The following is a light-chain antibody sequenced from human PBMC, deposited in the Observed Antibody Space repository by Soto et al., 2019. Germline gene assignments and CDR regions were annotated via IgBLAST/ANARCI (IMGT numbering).Light chain of an antibody. CDR2: TTS. CDR1: SGPVSTNYY. J-gene: IGLJ3*02. CDR3: VLYMGSGIWV. V-gene: IGLV8-61*01. Sequence: QTVVTQEPSFSVSPGGTVTLTCALSSGPVSTNYYPSWYQQTPGQAPRTLIHTTSTRSSGVPDRFSGSVLGNRAALTITGAQAEDESTYHCVLYMGSGIWVFGGGTKVTVL.